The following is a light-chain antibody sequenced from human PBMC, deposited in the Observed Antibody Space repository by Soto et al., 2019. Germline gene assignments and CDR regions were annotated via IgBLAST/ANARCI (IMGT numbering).Light chain of an antibody. J-gene: IGKJ2*01. Sequence: EIVMTQSPATLSVSPGGSATLSCRASQHVSSNLAWYRQKPGQAPTLVIYRASTRATGIPATFSGSGSGTEFTLTISSLQSEDFAVYYCQQYNKGPYTFGQGTKVEI. V-gene: IGKV3-15*01. CDR3: QQYNKGPYT. CDR1: QHVSSN. CDR2: RAS.